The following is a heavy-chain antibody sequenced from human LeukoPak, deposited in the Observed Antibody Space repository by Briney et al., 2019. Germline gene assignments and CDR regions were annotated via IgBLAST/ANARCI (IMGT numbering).Heavy chain of an antibody. D-gene: IGHD3-9*01. V-gene: IGHV1-3*01. CDR1: GYTFTSYA. Sequence: ASVKVSCKASGYTFTSYALHWVRQAHGQRLEWMGWTNAGNGNTKYSQKFQGRVTITRDTSASTAYMELSSLRSEDTAVYYCARTYYDILTGSPSYNWFDPWGQGTLVTVSS. CDR2: TNAGNGNT. CDR3: ARTYYDILTGSPSYNWFDP. J-gene: IGHJ5*02.